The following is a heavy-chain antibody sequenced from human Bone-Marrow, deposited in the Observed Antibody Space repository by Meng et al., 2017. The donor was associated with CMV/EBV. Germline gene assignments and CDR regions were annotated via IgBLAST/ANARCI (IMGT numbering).Heavy chain of an antibody. J-gene: IGHJ4*02. CDR2: IHYTGST. D-gene: IGHD2-21*01. CDR1: GRSVSSGSASYY. CDR3: ARDGWGGETSDLEQ. V-gene: IGHV4-61*01. Sequence: QVQLPESGPGLVKASETLSLTCTFSGRSVSSGSASYYWTWIRQSPGKGLEWIGYIHYTGSTNYNPSLKSRVTILIDTSKNQFSLKLSSVTPADAAVYYCARDGWGGETSDLEQWGQGTLVTVAS.